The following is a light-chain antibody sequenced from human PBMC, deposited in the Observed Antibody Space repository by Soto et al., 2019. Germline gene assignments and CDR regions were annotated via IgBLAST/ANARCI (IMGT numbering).Light chain of an antibody. CDR2: GAS. J-gene: IGKJ1*01. CDR1: QSVSSN. CDR3: QQYNNWPPT. V-gene: IGKV3-15*01. Sequence: IVMPQSHATLSVSPGERATLSCRASQSVSSNLAWYLQKPGQAPRLLIYGASTRATGIPARFSGSGSGTEFTLTISSLQSEDFAVYYCQQYNNWPPTFGQGTKVDIK.